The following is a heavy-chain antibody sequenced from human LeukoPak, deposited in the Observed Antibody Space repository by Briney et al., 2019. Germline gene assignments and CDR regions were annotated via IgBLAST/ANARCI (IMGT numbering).Heavy chain of an antibody. J-gene: IGHJ3*02. V-gene: IGHV4-59*08. D-gene: IGHD3-9*01. CDR2: IYYSGST. CDR1: GGSISSYY. CDR3: AAPTGDAFDI. Sequence: SETLSLTCTVSGGSISSYYWSWIRQPPGKGLEWIGYIYYSGSTNCNPSLKSRVTISVDTSKNQFSLKLSSVTAADTAVYYCAAPTGDAFDIWGQGTMVTVSS.